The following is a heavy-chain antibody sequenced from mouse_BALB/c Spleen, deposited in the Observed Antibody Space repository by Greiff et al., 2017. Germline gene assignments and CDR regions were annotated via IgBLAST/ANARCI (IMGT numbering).Heavy chain of an antibody. J-gene: IGHJ4*01. D-gene: IGHD2-1*01. CDR1: GYTFTSYW. CDR3: ARSQLYSGAAMDY. CDR2: IYPGDGDT. V-gene: IGHV1-87*01. Sequence: QVQLKQSGAELARPGASVKLSCKASGYTFTSYWMQWVKQRPGQGLEWIGAIYPGDGDTRYTQKFKGKATLTADKSSSTAYMQLSSLASEDSAVYYCARSQLYSGAAMDYWGQGTSVTVSS.